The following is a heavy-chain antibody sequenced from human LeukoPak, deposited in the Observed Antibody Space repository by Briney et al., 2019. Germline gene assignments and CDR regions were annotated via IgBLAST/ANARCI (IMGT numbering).Heavy chain of an antibody. CDR3: AREEGVVPAAMNAFDI. CDR1: GFTFSSYG. J-gene: IGHJ3*02. Sequence: PGGSLRLSCAASGFTFSSYGMHWVRQAPGKGLEWVAVIWYDGSNKYYADSVKGRFIISRDNSKNTLYLQMNSLRAEDTAVYYCAREEGVVPAAMNAFDIWGQGTMVTVSS. CDR2: IWYDGSNK. V-gene: IGHV3-33*01. D-gene: IGHD2-2*01.